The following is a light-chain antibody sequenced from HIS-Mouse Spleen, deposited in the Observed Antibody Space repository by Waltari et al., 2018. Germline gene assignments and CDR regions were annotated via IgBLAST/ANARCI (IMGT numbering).Light chain of an antibody. CDR3: CSYAGSYPVV. CDR2: DVS. V-gene: IGLV2-11*01. J-gene: IGLJ2*01. Sequence: QSALTQPRSVSGSPGQSVTISCTGTSSDVGGYNYVSWYHQPPGKAPKLMIYDVSKRPSGVPDRFSGSKSGNTASLTISGLQAEDEADYYCCSYAGSYPVVFGGGTKLTVL. CDR1: SSDVGGYNY.